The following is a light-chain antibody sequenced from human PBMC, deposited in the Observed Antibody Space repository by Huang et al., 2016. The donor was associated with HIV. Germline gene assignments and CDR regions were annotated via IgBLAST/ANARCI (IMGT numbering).Light chain of an antibody. CDR2: GAS. J-gene: IGKJ1*01. Sequence: EIVMTQSPATLSVSPGERATLSCRARQSVSSNLAGYQQKPGQAPRLLIYGASTRATGIPVRFSGSGSGTEFTLTISSLQSEDFAVYYCQQYNNWPRTFGQGTKVEIK. V-gene: IGKV3-15*01. CDR3: QQYNNWPRT. CDR1: QSVSSN.